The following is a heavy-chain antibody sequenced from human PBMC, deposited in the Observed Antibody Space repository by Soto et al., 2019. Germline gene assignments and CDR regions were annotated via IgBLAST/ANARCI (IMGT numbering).Heavy chain of an antibody. CDR2: ISWNSGSI. CDR1: GFTFDDYA. CDR3: AKGNYYDSSGYFDY. D-gene: IGHD3-22*01. J-gene: IGHJ4*02. Sequence: SLRLSCAASGFTFDDYAMHWVRQAPGKGLEWVSGISWNSGSIGYADSVKGRFTISRDNAKNSLYLQMNSLGAEDTALYYCAKGNYYDSSGYFDYWGQGTLVTVSS. V-gene: IGHV3-9*01.